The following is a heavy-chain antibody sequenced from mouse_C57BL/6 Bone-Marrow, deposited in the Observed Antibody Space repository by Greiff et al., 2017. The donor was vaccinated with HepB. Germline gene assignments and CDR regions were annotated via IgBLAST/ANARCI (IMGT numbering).Heavy chain of an antibody. Sequence: DVMLVESGGGLVQPGGSLSLSCAASGFTFTDYYMSWVRQPPGKALEWLGFIRNKANGYTTEYSASVKGRFTISRDNSQSILYLQMNALRAEDSATYYCARLDDYDAWFAYWGQGTLVTVSA. CDR3: ARLDDYDAWFAY. CDR1: GFTFTDYY. V-gene: IGHV7-3*01. CDR2: IRNKANGYTT. J-gene: IGHJ3*01. D-gene: IGHD2-4*01.